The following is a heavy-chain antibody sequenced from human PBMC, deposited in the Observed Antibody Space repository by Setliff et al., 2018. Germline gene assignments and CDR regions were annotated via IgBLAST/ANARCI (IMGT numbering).Heavy chain of an antibody. J-gene: IGHJ4*02. CDR1: GYLLTSYG. V-gene: IGHV1-18*01. CDR3: ERLVRYCTTTSCQRTSGDDF. CDR2: ISPYNGHT. Sequence: ASVKVSCKTSGYLLTSYGLTWVRQAPGQGLDWVGWISPYNGHTNYAQKLQGRVTMTTDTSTNTAHMELRSLRSDDTAVYYCERLVRYCTTTSCQRTSGDDFWGQGTLVTVSS. D-gene: IGHD2-2*01.